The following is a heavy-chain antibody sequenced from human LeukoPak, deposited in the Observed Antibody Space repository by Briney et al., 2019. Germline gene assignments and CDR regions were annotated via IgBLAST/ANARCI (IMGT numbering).Heavy chain of an antibody. Sequence: GGSLRLSCAASGFTFSSYWMNWVRQAPGKGLEWVANIKQDGSEKYYVDSVKGRFTISRDNAKNSLYLQMYSLRSDDTAVYYCAREATPGSGGNFDYWGQGTLVTVSS. CDR3: AREATPGSGGNFDY. CDR1: GFTFSSYW. D-gene: IGHD3-10*01. V-gene: IGHV3-7*04. CDR2: IKQDGSEK. J-gene: IGHJ4*02.